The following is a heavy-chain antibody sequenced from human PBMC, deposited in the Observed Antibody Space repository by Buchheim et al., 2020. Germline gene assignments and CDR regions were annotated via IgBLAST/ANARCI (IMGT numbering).Heavy chain of an antibody. CDR3: ARERYYGSGSPFDY. CDR1: GFTFSPQW. Sequence: EVQLVESGGGLVQPGGSLRLSCAASGFTFSPQWMSWVRQAPGKGLEWVANIKQDGREKYNVGSVKGRFTISSDKAKKSLYLQMNSLRAEDTAVYYCARERYYGSGSPFDYWGQGTL. J-gene: IGHJ4*02. V-gene: IGHV3-7*03. CDR2: IKQDGREK. D-gene: IGHD3-10*01.